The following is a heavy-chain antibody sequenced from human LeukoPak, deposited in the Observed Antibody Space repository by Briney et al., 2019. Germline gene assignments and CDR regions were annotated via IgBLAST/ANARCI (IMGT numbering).Heavy chain of an antibody. Sequence: SETLSLTCAVYGGSFSGYYWSWIRQPPGKGLEWIGEINHSGSTNYNPSLRSRVTISVDTSKNQFSLKLSSVTAADTAVYYCARGYWFDPWGQGTLVTVSS. V-gene: IGHV4-34*01. CDR3: ARGYWFDP. J-gene: IGHJ5*02. CDR1: GGSFSGYY. CDR2: INHSGST.